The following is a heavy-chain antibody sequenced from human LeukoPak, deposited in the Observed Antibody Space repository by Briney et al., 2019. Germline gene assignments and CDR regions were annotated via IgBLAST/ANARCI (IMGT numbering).Heavy chain of an antibody. CDR1: GLTFRDAW. Sequence: PGGSLRLSCVVSGLTFRDAWLSWVRQAPGKGLEWVSVISGSGGRTFYADSVKGRFTISRDNAKNSLYLQMNSLRAEDTALYYCAKDVSHYGSGSFDYWGQGTLVTVSS. V-gene: IGHV3-23*01. CDR2: ISGSGGRT. D-gene: IGHD3-10*01. J-gene: IGHJ4*02. CDR3: AKDVSHYGSGSFDY.